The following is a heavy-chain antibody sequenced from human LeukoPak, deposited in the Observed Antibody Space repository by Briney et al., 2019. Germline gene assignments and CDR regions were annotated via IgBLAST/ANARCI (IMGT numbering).Heavy chain of an antibody. Sequence: GSLRLSCAASGFTFSNAWMSWVRQAPGKGLEWVANIKQDGSEKYYVDSVKGRFTISRDNAKNSLYLQMNSLRADDTAVYYCANIAVAGIDHWGRGTLVTVSS. V-gene: IGHV3-7*01. CDR1: GFTFSNAW. CDR2: IKQDGSEK. CDR3: ANIAVAGIDH. J-gene: IGHJ4*02. D-gene: IGHD6-19*01.